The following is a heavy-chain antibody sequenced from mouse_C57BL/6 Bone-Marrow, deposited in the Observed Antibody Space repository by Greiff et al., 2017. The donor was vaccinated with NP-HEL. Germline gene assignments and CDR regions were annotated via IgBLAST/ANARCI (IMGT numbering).Heavy chain of an antibody. V-gene: IGHV1-64*01. D-gene: IGHD1-1*01. CDR1: GYTFTSYW. CDR2: IHPNSGST. Sequence: QVQLQQPGAELVKPGASVKLSCKASGYTFTSYWMHWVKQRPGQGLEWIGMIHPNSGSTNYNEKFKSKATLTVDKSSSTASMQLSSLTSEDSAVYYCARWGTTVALDYWGQGTTLTVSS. J-gene: IGHJ2*01. CDR3: ARWGTTVALDY.